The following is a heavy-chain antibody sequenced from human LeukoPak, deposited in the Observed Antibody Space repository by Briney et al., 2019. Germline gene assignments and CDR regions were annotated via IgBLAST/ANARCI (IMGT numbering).Heavy chain of an antibody. CDR2: ISSSNSTI. D-gene: IGHD5-18*01. CDR3: ARGTAMVRRGWFDP. J-gene: IGHJ5*02. Sequence: GGSLGLSCAASGFTFSSYSMNWVRQAPGKGLEWVSYISSSNSTIYYADSVKGRFTTSRDNAKNSLYLQMNSLRGEDTAVYCCARGTAMVRRGWFDPWGQGTLVTVSS. CDR1: GFTFSSYS. V-gene: IGHV3-48*04.